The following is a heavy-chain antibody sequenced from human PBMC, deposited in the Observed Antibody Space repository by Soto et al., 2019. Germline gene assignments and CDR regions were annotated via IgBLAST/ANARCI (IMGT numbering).Heavy chain of an antibody. CDR2: ISYDGSNK. V-gene: IGHV3-30-3*01. Sequence: QVQLVESGGGVVQPGRSLRLSCAASGFTFSSYAMHWVRQAPGKGLEWVAVISYDGSNKYYADSVKGRFTISRDNSKNTLYLQMNSLRAEDTAVYYCASAEYNGFDPWGQGTLVTVSS. CDR1: GFTFSSYA. J-gene: IGHJ5*02. CDR3: ASAEYNGFDP.